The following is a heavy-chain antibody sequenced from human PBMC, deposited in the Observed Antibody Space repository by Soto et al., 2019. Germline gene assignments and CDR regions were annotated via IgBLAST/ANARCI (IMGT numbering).Heavy chain of an antibody. Sequence: GGSLRLSCAASGFTFRSYAMSWVRQAPGKGLEWVSAISGSGDRTYYADSVKGRFTISRDNSKNTLYLQMNSLRAEDTAVYYCARDLMYSFDYWGQGTLVTVSS. CDR2: ISGSGDRT. CDR1: GFTFRSYA. CDR3: ARDLMYSFDY. J-gene: IGHJ4*02. V-gene: IGHV3-23*01. D-gene: IGHD2-8*01.